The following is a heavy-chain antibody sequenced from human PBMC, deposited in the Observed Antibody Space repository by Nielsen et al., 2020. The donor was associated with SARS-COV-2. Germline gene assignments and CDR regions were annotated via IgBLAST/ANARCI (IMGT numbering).Heavy chain of an antibody. CDR3: AHRHGSGSYYKADWYFDL. D-gene: IGHD3-10*01. V-gene: IGHV2-5*02. CDR1: GFSLSTSGVG. J-gene: IGHJ2*01. CDR2: IYWDDDK. Sequence: SGPTLVKPTQTLTLTCTFSGFSLSTSGVGVGWIRQPPGKALEWLALIYWDDDKRYSPSLKSRLTITKDTSKNQVVLTMTNMDPVDTATYYCAHRHGSGSYYKADWYFDLWGRGTLVTVSS.